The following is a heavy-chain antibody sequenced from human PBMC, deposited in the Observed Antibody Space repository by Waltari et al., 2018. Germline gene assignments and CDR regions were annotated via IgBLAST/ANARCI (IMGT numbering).Heavy chain of an antibody. J-gene: IGHJ1*01. CDR2: ISTSGNNA. D-gene: IGHD1-26*01. Sequence: EVQRVESGGGLVQPGRSLRLSCASSGFQFTSSEMNWGRQDPGKGREWVSYISTSGNNANYADSVKGRFSISRDNAKNSVDLQMNSLRAEDTAVYYCARRSRFSGSPLGHWGQGSLVIVSS. CDR1: GFQFTSSE. V-gene: IGHV3-48*03. CDR3: ARRSRFSGSPLGH.